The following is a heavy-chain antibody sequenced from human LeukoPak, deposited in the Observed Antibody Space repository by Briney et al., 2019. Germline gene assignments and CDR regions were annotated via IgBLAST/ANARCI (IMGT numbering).Heavy chain of an antibody. CDR3: ARDLGSDSSGGYYHYFDD. D-gene: IGHD3-22*01. Sequence: PGGSLRLSCAASGFTVSTNYMSWVRQAPGKGLEWVSIIYSGGSTSYADSVKGRFTISRDNAKNSLYLQMNSLRVEDTAVYYCARDLGSDSSGGYYHYFDDWGQGTLVTVSS. CDR1: GFTVSTNY. CDR2: IYSGGST. J-gene: IGHJ4*02. V-gene: IGHV3-53*01.